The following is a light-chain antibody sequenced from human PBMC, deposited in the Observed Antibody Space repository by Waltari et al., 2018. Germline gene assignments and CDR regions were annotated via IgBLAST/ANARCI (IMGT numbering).Light chain of an antibody. V-gene: IGKV3-20*01. Sequence: ELVLTQSPGTLSLSPGERATISCRASQSVASSYLGWYQQKPGQAPRLRIFGSSKRATGIPDRFSGSWSGTDFTLTINGVEPEDFAVYYCQQYGRSLTFGGGTKVEI. CDR3: QQYGRSLT. CDR1: QSVASSY. J-gene: IGKJ4*01. CDR2: GSS.